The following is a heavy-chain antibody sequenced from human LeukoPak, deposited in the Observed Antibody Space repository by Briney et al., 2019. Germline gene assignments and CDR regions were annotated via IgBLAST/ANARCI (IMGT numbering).Heavy chain of an antibody. D-gene: IGHD2-2*01. J-gene: IGHJ4*02. CDR2: ISYNARHE. V-gene: IGHV3-30*03. CDR3: VRGGSPPTSTWSLDE. CDR1: GFTFSCFG. Sequence: AGSLRLSCVASGFTFSCFGMHWVRQAPGKGLEWVAVISYNARHEYYRDSVKGRFSISRDNSKNTVSLQMDSLTIEDTAVYYCVRGGSPPTSTWSLDEWGQGTLVSVSS.